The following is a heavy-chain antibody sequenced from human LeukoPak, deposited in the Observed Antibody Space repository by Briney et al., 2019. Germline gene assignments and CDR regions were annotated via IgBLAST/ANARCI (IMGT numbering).Heavy chain of an antibody. CDR1: GGSFSGYY. CDR3: ARLGCSSTSCYTSNWFDP. Sequence: SEILSLTCAVYGGSFSGYYWSWIRQPPGKGLEWIGEINHSGSTNYNPSLKSRVTISVDTSKNQFSLKLSSVTAADTAVYYCARLGCSSTSCYTSNWFDPWGQGTLVTVSS. V-gene: IGHV4-34*01. CDR2: INHSGST. J-gene: IGHJ5*02. D-gene: IGHD2-2*02.